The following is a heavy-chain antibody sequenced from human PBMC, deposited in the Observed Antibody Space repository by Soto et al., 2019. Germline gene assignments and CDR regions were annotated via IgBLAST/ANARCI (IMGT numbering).Heavy chain of an antibody. Sequence: GALRLSCAASGFTFSSYSMNWVRQAAGKGLEWVSGISGSGGSTYYTDSVKGRFTISRDNSKNTLYLQMNTLRAEDTAVYYCAWTKGSSIALRYFDYWGQGTLVTVSS. CDR1: GFTFSSYS. CDR3: AWTKGSSIALRYFDY. D-gene: IGHD6-6*01. V-gene: IGHV3-23*01. J-gene: IGHJ4*02. CDR2: ISGSGGST.